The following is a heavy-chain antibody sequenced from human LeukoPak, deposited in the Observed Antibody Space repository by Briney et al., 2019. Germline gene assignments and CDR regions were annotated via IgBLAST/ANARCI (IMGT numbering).Heavy chain of an antibody. CDR2: ISYDGSNK. CDR3: ARDLKDIVVVVAATWDV. V-gene: IGHV3-30*04. J-gene: IGHJ6*04. CDR1: GFTFSSYA. Sequence: GGSLRLSRAACGFTFSSYAMHWVRQAPGKGLELVAVISYDGSNKYYADSVKGRFTISRDNSKYTLYLQMNSLRAEDTAVYYCARDLKDIVVVVAATWDVWGKGTTVTVSS. D-gene: IGHD2-15*01.